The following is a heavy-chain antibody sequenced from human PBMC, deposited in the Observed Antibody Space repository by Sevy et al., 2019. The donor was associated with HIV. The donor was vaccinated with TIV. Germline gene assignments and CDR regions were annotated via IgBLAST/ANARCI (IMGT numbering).Heavy chain of an antibody. V-gene: IGHV1-2*02. CDR2: INPNSGGT. D-gene: IGHD3-22*01. J-gene: IGHJ3*02. CDR1: GYTFTGYY. Sequence: ASVKVSCKASGYTFTGYYMHWVPQAPGQGLEWMGWINPNSGGTNYAQKFQGRVTMTRDTSISTAYMELSRLRSDDTAVYYCARDLGYYDSSGYLSPAFDIWGQGTMVTVSS. CDR3: ARDLGYYDSSGYLSPAFDI.